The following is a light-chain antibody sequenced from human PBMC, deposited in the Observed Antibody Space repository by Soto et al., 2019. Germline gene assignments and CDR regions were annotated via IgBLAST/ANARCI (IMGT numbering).Light chain of an antibody. CDR3: ISFTTRATYV. V-gene: IGLV2-14*01. CDR2: DVS. Sequence: QSVLTQPASVSGSPGQSITISCTGTSSDVGNYDYVSWYQQHPGKVPKLMIYDVSNRPSGVSNRFSGSKSGNTASLTISGLQAEDKADYYCISFTTRATYVFGTGTKVTVL. CDR1: SSDVGNYDY. J-gene: IGLJ1*01.